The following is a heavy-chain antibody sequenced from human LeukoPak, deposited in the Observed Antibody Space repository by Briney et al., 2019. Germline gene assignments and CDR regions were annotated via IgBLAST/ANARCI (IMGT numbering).Heavy chain of an antibody. Sequence: GGSLRLSCAASGFNFRRYTMNWVRQAPGKGLEWVSGLSSGSDYIYYADSVKGRFTISRDNAKNSLYLQMNSLRAEDAAVYYCARNSGGRRYYFTEWGQGTLVTVSS. CDR3: ARNSGGRRYYFTE. CDR2: LSSGSDYI. V-gene: IGHV3-21*01. D-gene: IGHD3-10*01. J-gene: IGHJ4*02. CDR1: GFNFRRYT.